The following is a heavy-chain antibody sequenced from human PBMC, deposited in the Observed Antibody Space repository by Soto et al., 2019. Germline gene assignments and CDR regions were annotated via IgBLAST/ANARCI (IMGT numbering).Heavy chain of an antibody. CDR1: GGTFNNYA. CDR3: ARGLRTGNYGMDV. D-gene: IGHD2-15*01. Sequence: QEQLLQSGAEVRKPGSSVKVSCKASGGTFNNYAVSWVRQAPGQGLEWMGGIIPMFETVNYAQRLQGRLTIAADESTSTAYMELTSLTSADTAIHFCARGLRTGNYGMDVWGQGTRVTVSS. CDR2: IIPMFETV. V-gene: IGHV1-69*01. J-gene: IGHJ6*02.